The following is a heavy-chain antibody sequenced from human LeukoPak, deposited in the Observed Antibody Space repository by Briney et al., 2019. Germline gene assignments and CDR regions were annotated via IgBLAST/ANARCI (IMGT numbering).Heavy chain of an antibody. CDR1: GFTFSSYS. Sequence: PGGPLRLSCAASGFTFSSYSMNWVRQAPGKGLEWVSFISSSRSYIYYADSVKGRFTISRDNAENSLYLQMNSLRAEDTAVYYCARFIAAPYYFDYWGRGTLVTVSS. J-gene: IGHJ4*02. D-gene: IGHD6-13*01. CDR3: ARFIAAPYYFDY. V-gene: IGHV3-21*01. CDR2: ISSSRSYI.